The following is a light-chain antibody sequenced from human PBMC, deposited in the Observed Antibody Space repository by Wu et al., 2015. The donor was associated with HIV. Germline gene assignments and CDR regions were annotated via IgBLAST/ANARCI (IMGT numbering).Light chain of an antibody. CDR2: DAS. Sequence: ETVLSQSPATLSLSPGERATLSCRASQSITNSLAWYQQKPGQAPRLLIHDASTRATGLPARFSGSGSGTDFTLTISGLQSEDSAVYYCQQYKNWPPFTFGPGTKVNIK. CDR3: QQYKNWPPFT. J-gene: IGKJ3*01. V-gene: IGKV3-15*01. CDR1: QSITNS.